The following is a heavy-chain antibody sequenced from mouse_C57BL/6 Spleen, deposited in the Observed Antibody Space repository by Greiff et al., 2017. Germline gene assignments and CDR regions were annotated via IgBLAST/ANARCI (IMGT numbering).Heavy chain of an antibody. J-gene: IGHJ3*01. Sequence: EVQLQESGPGMVKPSQSLSLTCTVTGYSITSGYDWHWIRHFPGNKLDWMGYISYSGSTNSNPSLKSRISITHDPSKNHFFLKLNSVTTEDTATYYCARGTGPFAYWGQGTLVTVSA. CDR2: ISYSGST. D-gene: IGHD4-1*01. CDR1: GYSITSGYD. V-gene: IGHV3-1*01. CDR3: ARGTGPFAY.